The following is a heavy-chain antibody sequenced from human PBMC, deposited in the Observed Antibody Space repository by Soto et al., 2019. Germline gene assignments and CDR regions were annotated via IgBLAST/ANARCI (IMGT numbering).Heavy chain of an antibody. Sequence: EVQLLESGGGLVQPGGSLRLSCAASGFTFSSYAMSWVRQAPGKGLEWVSAISGSGGSTYYADSVKGRFTISRDNSKNTLYPQMNSLRAEDTAVYYCATSAFGGVIGYPFDYWGQGTLVTVSS. CDR2: ISGSGGST. CDR1: GFTFSSYA. V-gene: IGHV3-23*01. D-gene: IGHD3-16*02. CDR3: ATSAFGGVIGYPFDY. J-gene: IGHJ4*02.